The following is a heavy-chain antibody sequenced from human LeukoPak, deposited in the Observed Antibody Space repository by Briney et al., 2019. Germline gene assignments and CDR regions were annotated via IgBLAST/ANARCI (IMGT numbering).Heavy chain of an antibody. D-gene: IGHD2/OR15-2a*01. CDR3: ARELSSWFDP. Sequence: SVTVSCTASGGTFSSYAISWVRQAPGQGLEWMGGIIPIFGTANYAQKFQGRVTITADESTSTAYMELSSLRSEDTAVYYCARELSSWFDPWGQGTLVTVSS. V-gene: IGHV1-69*13. J-gene: IGHJ5*02. CDR1: GGTFSSYA. CDR2: IIPIFGTA.